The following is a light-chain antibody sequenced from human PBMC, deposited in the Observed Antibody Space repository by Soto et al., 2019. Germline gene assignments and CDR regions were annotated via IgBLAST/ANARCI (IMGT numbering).Light chain of an antibody. CDR3: QQYGSSLIT. Sequence: EIVLTQSPGTLSLSPGERATLSCRASQSVGTFFAWYQQKPGQAPRLLILGASSRATGIPDRFSGSGSGTDFTLTISRVEPEDFAVYYCQQYGSSLITFGQGTRLEIK. CDR2: GAS. V-gene: IGKV3-20*01. CDR1: QSVGTF. J-gene: IGKJ5*01.